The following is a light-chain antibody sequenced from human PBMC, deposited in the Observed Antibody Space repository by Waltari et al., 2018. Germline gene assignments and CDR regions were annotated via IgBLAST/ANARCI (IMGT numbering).Light chain of an antibody. CDR3: QQYNDWPLLT. CDR1: ESVSVD. J-gene: IGKJ4*01. V-gene: IGKV3D-15*01. CDR2: GAD. Sequence: EVVMTQSIATLSVSPGDRATLSCRASESVSVDLAWYQQRPGQAPRLLVYGADTRATGVPARFSGRGSGTEFTLTISSLQSEDFAVYYCQQYNDWPLLTFGGGTRVEIK.